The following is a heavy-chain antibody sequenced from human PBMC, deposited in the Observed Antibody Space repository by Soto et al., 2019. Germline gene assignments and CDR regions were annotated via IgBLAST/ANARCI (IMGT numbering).Heavy chain of an antibody. CDR3: AGYRTERRGPFDY. V-gene: IGHV4-39*01. CDR1: GGSISSSSYY. Sequence: SETLSLTCTVSGGSISSSSYYWGWIRQPPGKGLEWIGSIYYSGSTYYNPSLKSRVTISVDTSKNQFSLKLSSVTAADTAVYYCAGYRTERRGPFDYWGQGTLVTASS. CDR2: IYYSGST. D-gene: IGHD5-18*01. J-gene: IGHJ4*02.